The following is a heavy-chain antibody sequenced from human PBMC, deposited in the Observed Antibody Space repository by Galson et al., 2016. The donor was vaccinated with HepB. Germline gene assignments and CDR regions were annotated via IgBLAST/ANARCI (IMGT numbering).Heavy chain of an antibody. Sequence: SVKVSCKASGYIFSNYHLHWVRQAPGQGLEWMAAINTSDITTNYAQKFQGRVTMTSDTATSTVYMELSRLRSDDTAVYYCARDRTVTTLLHYWGQGTLVTVSS. CDR3: ARDRTVTTLLHY. V-gene: IGHV1-46*03. CDR1: GYIFSNYH. D-gene: IGHD4-17*01. J-gene: IGHJ4*02. CDR2: INTSDITT.